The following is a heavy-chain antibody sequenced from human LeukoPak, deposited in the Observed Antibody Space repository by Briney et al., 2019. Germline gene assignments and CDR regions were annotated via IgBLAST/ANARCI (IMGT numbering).Heavy chain of an antibody. D-gene: IGHD6-19*01. CDR3: AKHDSSGWYIVGDHNYFDY. J-gene: IGHJ4*02. CDR2: INPSGGST. V-gene: IGHV1-46*01. Sequence: ASVKVSCKASGYTFTSYYMHWVRQAPGQGLEWMGIINPSGGSTSYAQKFQGRVTMTRDTSTSTVYMELSSLRAEDTAVYYCAKHDSSGWYIVGDHNYFDYWGQGTLVTVSS. CDR1: GYTFTSYY.